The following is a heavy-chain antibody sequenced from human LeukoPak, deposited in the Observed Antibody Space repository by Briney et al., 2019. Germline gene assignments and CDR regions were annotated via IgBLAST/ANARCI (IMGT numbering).Heavy chain of an antibody. Sequence: ASVKVSCKASGYTFTGYYMHWLRPAPGQGRAWMGWINPNSGGTNFAQKLQGRVTLTRDTSLSPAYMELSRLRSDDTAVDFLCRDGDTAIFYYWGQGTRVTVSS. CDR1: GYTFTGYY. D-gene: IGHD5-18*01. CDR3: CRDGDTAIFYY. V-gene: IGHV1-2*02. J-gene: IGHJ4*02. CDR2: INPNSGGT.